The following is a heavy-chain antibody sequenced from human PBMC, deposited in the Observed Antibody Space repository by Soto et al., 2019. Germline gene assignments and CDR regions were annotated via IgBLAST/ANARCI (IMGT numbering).Heavy chain of an antibody. V-gene: IGHV4-39*01. Sequence: SETLSLTCTVSGGSISSSSYYWGWIRQPPGKGLEWIGSIYYSGSTYYNPSLKSRVTISVDTSKNQFSLKLSSVTAADTAVYYGAGKFDWLSTAGGFDIWGQGTMVTVSS. J-gene: IGHJ3*02. CDR3: AGKFDWLSTAGGFDI. D-gene: IGHD3-9*01. CDR1: GGSISSSSYY. CDR2: IYYSGST.